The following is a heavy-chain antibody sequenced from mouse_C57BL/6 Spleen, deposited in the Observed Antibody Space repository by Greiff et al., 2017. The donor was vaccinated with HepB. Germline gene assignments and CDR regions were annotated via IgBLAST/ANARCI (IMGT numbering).Heavy chain of an antibody. CDR3: ARPYGNFAMDY. J-gene: IGHJ4*01. Sequence: VQLQQSGPELVKPGASVKISCKASGYAFSSSWMNWVKQRPGKGLEWIGRIYPGDGDTNYNGKFKGKATLTADNSSSTAYMQLSSLTSEDSAVYFCARPYGNFAMDYWGQGTSVTVSS. D-gene: IGHD2-1*01. CDR1: GYAFSSSW. V-gene: IGHV1-82*01. CDR2: IYPGDGDT.